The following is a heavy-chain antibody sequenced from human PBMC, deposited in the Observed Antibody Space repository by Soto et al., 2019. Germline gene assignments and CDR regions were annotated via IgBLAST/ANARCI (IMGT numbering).Heavy chain of an antibody. CDR3: AGFGSGWSNSY. Sequence: EVQLVESGGGLVQPGGSLRLSCVASGFTFSTDWMHWVRQPPGKGLEWVSRINTDGSYTGYVDSVKGRFTISRDNAKNTLYLQMNSLRDEDSAVYYCAGFGSGWSNSYWGPGTLVTVSS. D-gene: IGHD6-19*01. CDR2: INTDGSYT. J-gene: IGHJ4*02. CDR1: GFTFSTDW. V-gene: IGHV3-74*01.